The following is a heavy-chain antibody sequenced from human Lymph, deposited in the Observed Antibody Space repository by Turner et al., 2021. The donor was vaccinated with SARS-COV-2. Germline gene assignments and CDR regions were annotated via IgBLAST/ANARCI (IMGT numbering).Heavy chain of an antibody. CDR1: DVTFSTYA. J-gene: IGHJ4*02. CDR2: ISYDGSNK. CDR3: ARDSGYEHYYFDY. D-gene: IGHD5-12*01. V-gene: IGHV3-30-3*01. Sequence: QVQLVESGVGVVQPGRPLRLSFAVPDVTFSTYAMHWVRQAPGKGLEWVAVISYDGSNKYYADSVKGRFTISRDNSKNTLYLQMNSLRAEDTAVYYCARDSGYEHYYFDYWGQGTLVTVSS.